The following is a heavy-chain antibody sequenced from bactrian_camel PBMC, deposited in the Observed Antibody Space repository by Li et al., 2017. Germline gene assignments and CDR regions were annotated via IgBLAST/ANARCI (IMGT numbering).Heavy chain of an antibody. Sequence: HVQLVESGGGLVQAGGSLRLSCAASGPTYSNYCMGWFRQAPGKERERVAHILPSNGKTYYLDSVKGRFTISLDNTGNTVFLQMDNLQPEDTGTYYCGADGRRRCGGLQKSDFPYWGQGTQVTVSS. V-gene: IGHV3-3*01. D-gene: IGHD1*01. J-gene: IGHJ4*01. CDR1: GPTYSNYC. CDR3: GADGRRRCGGLQKSDFPY. CDR2: ILPSNGKT.